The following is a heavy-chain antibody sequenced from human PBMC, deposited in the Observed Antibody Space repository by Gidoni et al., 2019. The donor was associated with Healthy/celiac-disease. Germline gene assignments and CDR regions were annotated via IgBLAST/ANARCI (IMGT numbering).Heavy chain of an antibody. J-gene: IGHJ6*02. Sequence: QVQLVESGGGVVQPGRSLRLSCAASGFTFSSYAMHWGRQAPGKGLEWVAVISYDGSNKYYADSVKGRFTISRDNSKNTLYLQMNSLRAEDTAVYYCARGVFDYYYYYGMDVWGQGTTVTVSS. D-gene: IGHD3-9*01. CDR1: GFTFSSYA. CDR2: ISYDGSNK. CDR3: ARGVFDYYYYYGMDV. V-gene: IGHV3-30*04.